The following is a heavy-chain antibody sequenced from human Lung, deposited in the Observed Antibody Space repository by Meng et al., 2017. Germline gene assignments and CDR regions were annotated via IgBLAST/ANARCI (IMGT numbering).Heavy chain of an antibody. CDR2: INHSGST. D-gene: IGHD4-11*01. J-gene: IGHJ4*02. V-gene: IGHV4-34*01. Sequence: QVQLQQWGEGLLKPSETLSLTCVVSGGSFSDYYWSWIRQPPGKGLEWIWEINHSGSTNYNPSLESRATISVDTSQNNLSLKLSSVTAADSAVYYCARGPTTMAHDFDYWGQGTLVTVSS. CDR1: GGSFSDYY. CDR3: ARGPTTMAHDFDY.